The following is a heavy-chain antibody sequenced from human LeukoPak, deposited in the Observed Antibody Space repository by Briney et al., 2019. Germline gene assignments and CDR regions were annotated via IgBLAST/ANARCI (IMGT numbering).Heavy chain of an antibody. Sequence: ASVSVPCKASGYTFTSYGISWVRQAPGQGREWMGWISAYNGNTNYAQKLQGRVTMTTDTSTSTAYMELRSLRSDDTAVIYCARDRGKQWGFYYYYNGMDVGGKGTTATAS. J-gene: IGHJ6*04. CDR3: ARDRGKQWGFYYYYNGMDV. D-gene: IGHD6-19*01. CDR2: ISAYNGNT. CDR1: GYTFTSYG. V-gene: IGHV1-18*01.